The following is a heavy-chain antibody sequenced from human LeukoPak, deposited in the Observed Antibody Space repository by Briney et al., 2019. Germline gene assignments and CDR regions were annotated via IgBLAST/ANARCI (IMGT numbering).Heavy chain of an antibody. CDR3: TRTLGMRSSTWSFDY. D-gene: IGHD6-13*01. V-gene: IGHV1-46*01. Sequence: ASVKVSRKSSGYTFTSYNIHWVRQAPGQGLEWMGIINPTSGGTTTAQKFQGRITLTRDTSTNTVYLALNNLKSADTAVYYCTRTLGMRSSTWSFDYWGQGTLVTVSS. CDR1: GYTFTSYN. CDR2: INPTSGGT. J-gene: IGHJ4*02.